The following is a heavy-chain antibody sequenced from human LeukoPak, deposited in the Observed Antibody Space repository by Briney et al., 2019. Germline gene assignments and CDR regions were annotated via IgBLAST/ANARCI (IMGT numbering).Heavy chain of an antibody. V-gene: IGHV3-11*04. Sequence: GGSLRLSCAASGFTFSDYYMSWIRQAPGKGLEWVSYISSSGSTIYYADSVKGRFTISRDNAKNSLYLQMNSLRAEDTAVYYCAKLVVPAAMRAFDIWGQGTMVTVS. CDR2: ISSSGSTI. CDR1: GFTFSDYY. J-gene: IGHJ3*02. CDR3: AKLVVPAAMRAFDI. D-gene: IGHD2-2*01.